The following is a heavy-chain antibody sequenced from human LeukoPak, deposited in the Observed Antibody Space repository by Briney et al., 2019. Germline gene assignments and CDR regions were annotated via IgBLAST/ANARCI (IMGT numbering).Heavy chain of an antibody. Sequence: PSETLSLTCTVSGGSISSYYWSWIRQPPGKGLEWIGYIYYSGSTNYNPSLKSRVTISVDTSKNQFSLKLSSVTAADTAVYYCARVSSSIRGYFDYWGQGTLATVSS. D-gene: IGHD6-13*01. CDR1: GGSISSYY. CDR2: IYYSGST. J-gene: IGHJ4*02. V-gene: IGHV4-59*01. CDR3: ARVSSSIRGYFDY.